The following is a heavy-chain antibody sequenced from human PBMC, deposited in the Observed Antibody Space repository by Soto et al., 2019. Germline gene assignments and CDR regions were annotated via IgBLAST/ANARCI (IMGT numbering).Heavy chain of an antibody. V-gene: IGHV3-23*01. Sequence: EVHLLESGGGLVQPGGSLRLSCAASGFTFSSSAMSWVRQAPGKGLEWVSAISGSGDTTYYADSVKDRFTISRDNSKNTLYLQMISLGAEDTAVYYCAKDSLTFYYDGSGYYVYWGQGTLVTVSS. CDR1: GFTFSSSA. CDR2: ISGSGDTT. J-gene: IGHJ4*02. CDR3: AKDSLTFYYDGSGYYVY. D-gene: IGHD3-22*01.